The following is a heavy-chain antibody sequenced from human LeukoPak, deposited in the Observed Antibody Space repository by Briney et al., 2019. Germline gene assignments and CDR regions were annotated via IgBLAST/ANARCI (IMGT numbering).Heavy chain of an antibody. D-gene: IGHD5-12*01. CDR3: AKGAYDYIEMGYIDY. J-gene: IGHJ4*02. V-gene: IGHV3-23*01. Sequence: GGSLRLSCAASGFRFSDYAMTWVRQAPGKGLEWVSLIIGSGGDTFYADSVKGRFTISRDNSKNTLFLQMNSLRAEDTALYYCAKGAYDYIEMGYIDYWGQGTLVTVSS. CDR2: IIGSGGDT. CDR1: GFRFSDYA.